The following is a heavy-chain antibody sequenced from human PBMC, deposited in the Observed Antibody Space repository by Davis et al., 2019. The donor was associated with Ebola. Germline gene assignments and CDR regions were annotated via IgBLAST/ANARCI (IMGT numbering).Heavy chain of an antibody. CDR2: ISSSSTSR. J-gene: IGHJ4*02. CDR3: ARDAPLDY. CDR1: GFSFSSCS. Sequence: GGSLRLSCAASGFSFSSCSMNWVRQAPGKGLEWVSSISSSSTSRYHVDSVKGRFTISRDNAKNSLYLQMNSLRAEDTAVYYCARDAPLDYWGQGTLVTVSS. V-gene: IGHV3-21*01.